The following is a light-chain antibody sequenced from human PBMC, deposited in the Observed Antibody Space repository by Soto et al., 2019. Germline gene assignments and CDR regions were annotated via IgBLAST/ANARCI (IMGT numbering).Light chain of an antibody. CDR3: CSYAGSSTLV. CDR2: EVS. CDR1: SSDVGSYNL. V-gene: IGLV2-23*02. J-gene: IGLJ2*01. Sequence: QSALTQPASVSGSPGQSITISCTVTSSDVGSYNLVSWYQQHPGKAPKLMIYEVSKRPSGVSNRFSGSKSGNTASLTISGLQAEAEADYYCCSYAGSSTLVFGGGTKLTVL.